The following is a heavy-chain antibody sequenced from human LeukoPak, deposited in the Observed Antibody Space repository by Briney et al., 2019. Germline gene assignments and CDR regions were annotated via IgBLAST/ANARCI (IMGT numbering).Heavy chain of an antibody. D-gene: IGHD3-9*01. V-gene: IGHV3-23*01. CDR3: ARGHYDILTASYKWTPDY. CDR2: ITGSGDTT. Sequence: GSLRLSCAASGFTFSSYSMNWVRQAPGKGLEWVSGITGSGDTTNYADSVRGRFTISRDSSKNTLYLQMNNLGAEDTAVYYCARGHYDILTASYKWTPDYWGQGILVTVSS. CDR1: GFTFSSYS. J-gene: IGHJ4*02.